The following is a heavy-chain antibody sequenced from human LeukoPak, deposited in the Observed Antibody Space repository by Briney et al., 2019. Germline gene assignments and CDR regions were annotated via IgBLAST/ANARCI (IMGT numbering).Heavy chain of an antibody. CDR1: GGSFSGYY. CDR2: INHSGST. Sequence: SETLSLTCAVYGGSFSGYYWSWIRQPPGKGLEWIGEINHSGSTNYNPSLKSRVTISVDTSKNQFSLKLSSVTAADTAVYYCARGGVWFGELNAFDIWGQGTMVTVSS. J-gene: IGHJ3*02. CDR3: ARGGVWFGELNAFDI. V-gene: IGHV4-34*01. D-gene: IGHD3-10*01.